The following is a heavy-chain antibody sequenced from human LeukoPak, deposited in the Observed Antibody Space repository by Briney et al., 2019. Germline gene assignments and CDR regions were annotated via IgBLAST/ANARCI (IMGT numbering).Heavy chain of an antibody. J-gene: IGHJ6*02. CDR2: IYYSGST. CDR1: GGSISSSSYY. D-gene: IGHD4-17*01. V-gene: IGHV4-39*07. CDR3: ARDRTTYFGMDV. Sequence: SETLSLTCTVSGGSISSSSYYWGWIRQPPGKGLEWIGSIYYSGSTYYNPSLKSRVTISVDTSKNQFSLKLSSVTAADTAVYYCARDRTTYFGMDVWGQGTTVTVSS.